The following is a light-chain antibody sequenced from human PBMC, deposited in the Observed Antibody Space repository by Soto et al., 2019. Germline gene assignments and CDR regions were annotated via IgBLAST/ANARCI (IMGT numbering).Light chain of an antibody. CDR3: SSYTRSSTLV. V-gene: IGLV2-14*01. Sequence: QSALTQPASVSGSPGQSITISCTATSSDDGGYNYVSWYQQHPGKAPKLMIYEVSNRPSGVSNRFSGSKSGNTASLTISGLQSEDEADYYCSSYTRSSTLVFGTGTKLTVL. CDR2: EVS. CDR1: SSDDGGYNY. J-gene: IGLJ1*01.